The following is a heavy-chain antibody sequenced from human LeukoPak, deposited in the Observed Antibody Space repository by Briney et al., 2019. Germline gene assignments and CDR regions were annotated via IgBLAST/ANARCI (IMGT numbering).Heavy chain of an antibody. CDR3: AKQKWELRGRTARWFDP. CDR2: ISGSGGST. CDR1: GFTFSSYA. J-gene: IGHJ5*02. D-gene: IGHD1-26*01. V-gene: IGHV3-23*01. Sequence: PGGSLRLSCAASGFTFSSYAMSWVRQAPGKGLEWVSAISGSGGSTYYADSVKVRFTISRDNSKNTLYLQTNSLRAEDTAVYYCAKQKWELRGRTARWFDPWGQGTLVTVSS.